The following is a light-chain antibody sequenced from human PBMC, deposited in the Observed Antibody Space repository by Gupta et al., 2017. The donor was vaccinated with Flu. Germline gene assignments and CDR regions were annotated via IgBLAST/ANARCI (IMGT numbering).Light chain of an antibody. CDR1: NR. V-gene: IGLV2-18*02. CDR2: EVS. Sequence: NRVSWYQQPPGTAPKLMIYEVSNRPSGVPDRFSGSKSGNTASLTISGLQGEDEADYYCSSYTTSYTYVFGTGTKVTVL. CDR3: SSYTTSYTYV. J-gene: IGLJ1*01.